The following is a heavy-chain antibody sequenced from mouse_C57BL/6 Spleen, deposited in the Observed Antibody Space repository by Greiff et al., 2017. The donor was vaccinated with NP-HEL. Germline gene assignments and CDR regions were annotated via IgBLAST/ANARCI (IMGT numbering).Heavy chain of an antibody. CDR3: TRESSTGTVYYFDY. J-gene: IGHJ2*01. V-gene: IGHV5-9-1*02. D-gene: IGHD4-1*02. CDR2: ISSGGDYI. CDR1: GFTFSSYA. Sequence: DVMLVESGEGLVKPGGSLKLSCAASGFTFSSYAMSWVRQTPEKRLEWVAYISSGGDYIYYADTVKGRFTISRDNARNTLYLQMSSLKSEDTAMYYCTRESSTGTVYYFDYWGQGTTLTVSS.